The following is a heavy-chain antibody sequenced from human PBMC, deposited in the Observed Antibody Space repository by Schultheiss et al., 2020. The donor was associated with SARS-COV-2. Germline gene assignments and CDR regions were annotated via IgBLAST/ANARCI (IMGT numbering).Heavy chain of an antibody. V-gene: IGHV4-59*08. D-gene: IGHD6-13*01. CDR2: IYYSGST. CDR3: ATSTGSGYSSSWYRGYYYYYGMDV. CDR1: GGSISSYY. Sequence: SETLSLTCTVSGGSISSYYWSWIRQPPGKGLEWIGYIYYSGSTNYNPSLKSRVTISVDTSKNQFSLKLSSVTAADTAVYYCATSTGSGYSSSWYRGYYYYYGMDVWGQGTTVTVSS. J-gene: IGHJ6*02.